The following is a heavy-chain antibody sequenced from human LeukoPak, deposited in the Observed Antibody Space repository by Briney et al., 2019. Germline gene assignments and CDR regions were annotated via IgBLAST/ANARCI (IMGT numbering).Heavy chain of an antibody. V-gene: IGHV3-30*04. CDR1: GFTFRNYA. CDR2: TSYDGGDK. J-gene: IGHJ6*03. Sequence: PGGSLRLSCAASGFTFRNYAMHWVRQAPGKGLEWVAVTSYDGGDKYYADSVKGRLTISRDNSKNTLYLQMNSLRAEDTAVYYCARSLATSYYYMDVWGKGTTVTVSS. CDR3: ARSLATSYYYMDV. D-gene: IGHD5-12*01.